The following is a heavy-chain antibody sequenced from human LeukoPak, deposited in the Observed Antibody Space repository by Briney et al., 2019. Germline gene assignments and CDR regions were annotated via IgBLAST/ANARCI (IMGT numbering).Heavy chain of an antibody. CDR3: AKDYGSGYYGMDV. J-gene: IGHJ6*02. D-gene: IGHD3-10*01. V-gene: IGHV3-9*01. CDR2: ISWNSGSI. CDR1: GFTFDDYA. Sequence: GGSLRLSCAASGFTFDDYAMHWVRHAPGKGLEWVSGISWNSGSIGYADSVKGRFTISRDNAKNSLYLQMNSLRAEDTALYYCAKDYGSGYYGMDVWGQGTTVTVSS.